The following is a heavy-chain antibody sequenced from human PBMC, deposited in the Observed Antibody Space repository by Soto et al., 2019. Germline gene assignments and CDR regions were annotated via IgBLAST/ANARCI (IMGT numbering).Heavy chain of an antibody. J-gene: IGHJ1*01. Sequence: SETLSLTCAVSGGSISSGGYSWSCIRQPPGKGLEWIGYIYHSGTTFYNPSLKSRVTISVDRSKNQFSLKLSSVTAADTAVYYCARGRGYYDSSGYRLDYFQYWGQGTLVTVSS. CDR3: ARGRGYYDSSGYRLDYFQY. V-gene: IGHV4-30-2*01. D-gene: IGHD3-22*01. CDR2: IYHSGTT. CDR1: GGSISSGGYS.